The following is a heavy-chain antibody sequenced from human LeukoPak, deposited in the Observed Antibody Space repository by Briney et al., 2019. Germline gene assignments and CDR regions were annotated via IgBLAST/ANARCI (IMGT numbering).Heavy chain of an antibody. J-gene: IGHJ4*02. Sequence: GGSLRLSCAASGFTFGLYSMTWVRQAPGKGLEWVSLIDSNSNFMNYADSVKGRFTISRDNAKNSLYLQMNSLRAEDTAVYYCARDRGIAVAGPTLTYWGQGTLVTVSS. CDR2: IDSNSNFM. CDR3: ARDRGIAVAGPTLTY. CDR1: GFTFGLYS. V-gene: IGHV3-21*01. D-gene: IGHD6-19*01.